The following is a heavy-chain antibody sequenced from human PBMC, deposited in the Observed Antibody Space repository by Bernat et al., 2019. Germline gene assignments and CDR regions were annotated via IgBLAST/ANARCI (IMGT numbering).Heavy chain of an antibody. CDR3: AGNPMVQGAWTPFDM. D-gene: IGHD3-10*01. V-gene: IGHV1-46*01. Sequence: QVQLLQSGAEVKKPGASVKVSCKTSGYTFISYYIHWVRQAPGQGLEWMGIINPRGDTTSYAQRFQGRVTMTGDTSTSTVYMELSSLTFEDTAVYYCAGNPMVQGAWTPFDMWGQGTMVTVSS. CDR2: INPRGDTT. J-gene: IGHJ3*02. CDR1: GYTFISYY.